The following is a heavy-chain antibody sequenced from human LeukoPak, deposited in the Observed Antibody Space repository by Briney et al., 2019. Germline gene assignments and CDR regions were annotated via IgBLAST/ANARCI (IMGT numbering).Heavy chain of an antibody. Sequence: SFYWGWIRQPPGKGLEWIASIYYNGNTYYNPSLKSRVTISVDKSKNQFSLKLASVTAADTAVYYCARLWYYGSGSPTFDFWGQGTLVTVSS. D-gene: IGHD3-10*01. V-gene: IGHV4-39*01. CDR2: IYYNGNT. J-gene: IGHJ4*02. CDR3: ARLWYYGSGSPTFDF. CDR1: SFY.